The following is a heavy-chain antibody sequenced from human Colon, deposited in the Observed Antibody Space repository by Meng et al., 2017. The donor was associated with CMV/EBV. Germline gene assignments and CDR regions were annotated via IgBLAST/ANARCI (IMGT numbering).Heavy chain of an antibody. Sequence: NAGMNWVRQAPGGGLEWVGRIKPNADGGTIDYAASVKGRFTISRDDSKNTVVLQMNALKTEDTAVYFCTTGLLRFLEFYMSPQPEFDYWGQGTLVTVSS. J-gene: IGHJ4*02. CDR1: NAG. V-gene: IGHV3-15*07. D-gene: IGHD3-3*01. CDR2: IKPNADGGTI. CDR3: TTGLLRFLEFYMSPQPEFDY.